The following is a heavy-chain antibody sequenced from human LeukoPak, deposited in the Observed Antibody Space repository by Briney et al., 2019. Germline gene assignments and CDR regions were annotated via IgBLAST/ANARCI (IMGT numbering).Heavy chain of an antibody. J-gene: IGHJ4*02. V-gene: IGHV4-39*07. D-gene: IGHD3-22*01. Sequence: SETLSLTCTVSGGSISTGFYYWAWIRQPPGKGLEWIGSIYYSGSTYYNPSLKSRVTISVDTSKNQFSLKLSSVTAADTAVYYCARGVGYSSGYFGALDYWGQGTLVTVSS. CDR1: GGSISTGFYY. CDR3: ARGVGYSSGYFGALDY. CDR2: IYYSGST.